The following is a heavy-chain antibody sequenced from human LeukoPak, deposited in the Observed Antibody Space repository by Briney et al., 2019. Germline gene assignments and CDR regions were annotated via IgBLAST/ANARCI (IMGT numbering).Heavy chain of an antibody. CDR2: IYYSGST. CDR3: ARGLEVVVITKY. Sequence: SETLSLTCTVSGYSISSGYYWGWIRQPPGKGLEWIGSIYYSGSTYYNPSLKSRVTISVDTSKNQFSLKLSSVTAADTAVYYCARGLEVVVITKYWGQGTLVTVSS. CDR1: GYSISSGYY. V-gene: IGHV4-38-2*02. J-gene: IGHJ4*02. D-gene: IGHD3-22*01.